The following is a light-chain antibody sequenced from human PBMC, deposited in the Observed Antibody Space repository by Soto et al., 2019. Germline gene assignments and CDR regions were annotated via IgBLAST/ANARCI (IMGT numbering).Light chain of an antibody. V-gene: IGKV1-5*01. Sequence: DIQLTQSPSTLSASVGDTVTITRRASHSLSSWLACYQQKPGKAPKLLIYDVSTLESGVPSRFSGSGSGTEFTLTISSLQPDDFATYYCQQYNSYRTFGQGTKVAIK. CDR3: QQYNSYRT. CDR1: HSLSSW. J-gene: IGKJ1*01. CDR2: DVS.